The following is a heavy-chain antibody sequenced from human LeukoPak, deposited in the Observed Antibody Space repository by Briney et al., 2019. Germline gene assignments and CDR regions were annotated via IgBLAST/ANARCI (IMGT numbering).Heavy chain of an antibody. V-gene: IGHV1-3*01. CDR2: INAGSGIT. CDR3: ARVYGDYVDAFDI. Sequence: ASVKVSCKASGYTFTSYAMDWVRQAPGQSLEWMGWINAGSGITKYSQKFQGRVTITRDTSASTAYMELSSLRSKDTAVYYCARVYGDYVDAFDIWGQGTMVTVSS. D-gene: IGHD4-17*01. CDR1: GYTFTSYA. J-gene: IGHJ3*02.